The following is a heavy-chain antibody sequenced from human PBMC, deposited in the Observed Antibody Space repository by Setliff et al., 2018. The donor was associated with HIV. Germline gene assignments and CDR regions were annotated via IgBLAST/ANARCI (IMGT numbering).Heavy chain of an antibody. CDR3: ARKGDWNYPYDY. D-gene: IGHD1-7*01. CDR2: IYTGGST. J-gene: IGHJ4*02. V-gene: IGHV4-31*03. Sequence: SETLSLTCTVSGGSISSGGYYWSWIRQHPGKGLEWIGYIYTGGSTNYNPSLKSRVTISADTSKNQFSLKLNSVTAADTAVYYCARKGDWNYPYDYWGQGTLVTVSS. CDR1: GGSISSGGYY.